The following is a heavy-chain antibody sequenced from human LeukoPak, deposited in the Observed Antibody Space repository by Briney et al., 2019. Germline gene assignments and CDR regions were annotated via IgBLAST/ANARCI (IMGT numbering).Heavy chain of an antibody. Sequence: PSETLSLTCTVSGYSISSGYYWGWIRQPPGKGLEWIGSIYHSGSTYYNPSLKSRVTISVDTSKNQFSLKLSSVTAADTAVYYCARDHGYSSGWLGHRFGYYYMDVWGKGTTVTVSS. D-gene: IGHD6-19*01. CDR3: ARDHGYSSGWLGHRFGYYYMDV. CDR1: GYSISSGYY. CDR2: IYHSGST. J-gene: IGHJ6*03. V-gene: IGHV4-38-2*02.